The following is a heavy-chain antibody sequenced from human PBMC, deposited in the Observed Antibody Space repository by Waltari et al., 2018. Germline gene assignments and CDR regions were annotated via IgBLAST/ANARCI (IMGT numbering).Heavy chain of an antibody. CDR1: GGSISSSY. V-gene: IGHV4-4*07. CDR2: IYTSGST. D-gene: IGHD2-2*01. Sequence: QVQLQESGPGLVKPSETLSLTCTVSGGSISSSYWSWIRQPAGKGLEWIGRIYTSGSTNYNPSLKSRVTISVDKSKNQFSLKLSSVTAADTAVYYCARDDHCSSTSCPPGIGWFDPWGQGTLVTVSS. CDR3: ARDDHCSSTSCPPGIGWFDP. J-gene: IGHJ5*02.